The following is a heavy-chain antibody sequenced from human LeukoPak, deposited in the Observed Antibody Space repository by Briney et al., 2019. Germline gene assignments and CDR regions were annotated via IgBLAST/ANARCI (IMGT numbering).Heavy chain of an antibody. V-gene: IGHV3-33*01. CDR2: IWSDGSNK. J-gene: IGHJ4*02. D-gene: IGHD4-17*01. CDR3: ASRRDYGINY. Sequence: PGGSLRLSCAASGFTSSRYGMHWVRQAPGKGLEWVAIIWSDGSNKYYADAVKDRFTISRDNSKNTINLQMNSLRADDTAVYYCASRRDYGINYWGQGTLVTVSS. CDR1: GFTSSRYG.